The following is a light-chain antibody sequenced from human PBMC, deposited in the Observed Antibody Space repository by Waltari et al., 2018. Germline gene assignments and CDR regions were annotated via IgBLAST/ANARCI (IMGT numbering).Light chain of an antibody. CDR1: QSLLDSEDGNTY. CDR2: DVS. CDR3: MQGIEYPFT. Sequence: DIVMTQTPLSLPVTPGEPASISCRSSQSLLDSEDGNTYLEWYLQKPGQSPQPLIYDVSNRASGVPDRFSGSGSDTDFTLKISRVEAEDVGVYYCMQGIEYPFTFGPGTKLDIK. J-gene: IGKJ3*01. V-gene: IGKV2-40*01.